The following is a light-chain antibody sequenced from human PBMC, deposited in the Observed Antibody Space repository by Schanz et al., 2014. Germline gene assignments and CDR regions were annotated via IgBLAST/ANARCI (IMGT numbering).Light chain of an antibody. CDR2: AAS. Sequence: DIQMTQSPSSLSASVGDRVTITCRASQSISSYLNWYQQKPGKAPKLLIYAASSLQSGVPSRFSGSGSGTDLTLTISSLQPEDFATYYCQQTYNTPAAWTFGQGTKVQIK. CDR3: QQTYNTPAAWT. J-gene: IGKJ1*01. CDR1: QSISSY. V-gene: IGKV1-39*01.